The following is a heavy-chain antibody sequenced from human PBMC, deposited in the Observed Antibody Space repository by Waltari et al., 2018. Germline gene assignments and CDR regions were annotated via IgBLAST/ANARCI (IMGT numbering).Heavy chain of an antibody. J-gene: IGHJ4*02. CDR1: GYTFTGYY. Sequence: QVQLVQSGAEVKKPGASVKVSCKASGYTFTGYYMHWVRQAPGQGLEWMGWINPNRGGTNYAQKFQGRVTMTRDTSISTAYMELSRLRSDDTAVYYCARGLFAPNIAAEQWGQGTLVTVSS. CDR3: ARGLFAPNIAAEQ. CDR2: INPNRGGT. D-gene: IGHD6-13*01. V-gene: IGHV1-2*02.